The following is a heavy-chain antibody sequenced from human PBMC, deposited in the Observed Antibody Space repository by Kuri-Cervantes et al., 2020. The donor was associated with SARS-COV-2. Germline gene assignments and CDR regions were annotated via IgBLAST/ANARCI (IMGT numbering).Heavy chain of an antibody. D-gene: IGHD2-21*01. Sequence: SETLSLTCTVSGGSISSYYRSWIRQPPGKGLGWLGSIYYSGSTYYNPSLKSRVTISVDTSKNQFSLKVSSGTAADTAVYYCARVGVVIAIPDYWGQGTLVTVSS. J-gene: IGHJ4*02. CDR1: GGSISSYY. V-gene: IGHV4-59*12. CDR2: IYYSGST. CDR3: ARVGVVIAIPDY.